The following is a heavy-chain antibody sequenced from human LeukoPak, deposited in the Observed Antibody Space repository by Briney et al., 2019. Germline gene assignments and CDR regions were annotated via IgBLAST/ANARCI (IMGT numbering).Heavy chain of an antibody. CDR3: ARDFCRSTSCYTRMELPDY. CDR1: GFTFSSYA. CDR2: ISSNGGST. J-gene: IGHJ4*02. V-gene: IGHV3-64*01. Sequence: GGSLRLSCAASGFTFSSYAMHWVRQAPGKGLEYVSAISSNGGSTYYANSVKGRFTISRDNSKNTLYLQMGSLRAEDMAVYYCARDFCRSTSCYTRMELPDYWGQGTLVTVSS. D-gene: IGHD2-2*02.